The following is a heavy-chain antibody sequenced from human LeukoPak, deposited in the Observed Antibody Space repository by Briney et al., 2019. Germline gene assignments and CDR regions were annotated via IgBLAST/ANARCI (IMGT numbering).Heavy chain of an antibody. J-gene: IGHJ4*02. CDR2: MNPDSGVT. D-gene: IGHD3-10*01. V-gene: IGHV1-2*02. Sequence: GASVKVSCKGSGYTFTYYYIHWVRQAPGQGREGVGWMNPDSGVTNYAQKFKGRVTMTRDTSINTAYMDLRRLTSDDTAIYYCTTRGGDTLLRTEAFDYWGLGTLVTVSS. CDR1: GYTFTYYY. CDR3: TTRGGDTLLRTEAFDY.